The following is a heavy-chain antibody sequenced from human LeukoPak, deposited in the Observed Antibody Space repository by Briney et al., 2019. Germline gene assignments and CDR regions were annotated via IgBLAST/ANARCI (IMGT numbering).Heavy chain of an antibody. CDR3: ARILPPYYDSSGSWFDP. CDR1: GGTFSSYA. D-gene: IGHD3-22*01. V-gene: IGHV1-69*05. Sequence: GASVKVSCKASGGTFSSYAISWVRQAPGQGLEWMGGIIPIFGTANYAQKFQGRVTITTDESMSTAYMELSSLRSEDTAVYYCARILPPYYDSSGSWFDPWGQGTLVTVSS. CDR2: IIPIFGTA. J-gene: IGHJ5*02.